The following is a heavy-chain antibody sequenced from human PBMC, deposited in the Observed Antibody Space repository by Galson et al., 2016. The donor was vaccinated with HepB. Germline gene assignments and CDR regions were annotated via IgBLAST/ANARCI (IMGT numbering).Heavy chain of an antibody. D-gene: IGHD3-3*01. CDR3: ARVRLRFLEWLPQDDWYFDL. CDR2: ISSSSSNI. J-gene: IGHJ2*01. Sequence: SLRLSCAGSGFTFSNYSMNWVRQAPGKGLEWVSDISSSSSNIYYADSVQGRFTISRDNAKNSLYLQMNSLRAEGTAVYYCARVRLRFLEWLPQDDWYFDLWGRGTLVTVSS. V-gene: IGHV3-48*01. CDR1: GFTFSNYS.